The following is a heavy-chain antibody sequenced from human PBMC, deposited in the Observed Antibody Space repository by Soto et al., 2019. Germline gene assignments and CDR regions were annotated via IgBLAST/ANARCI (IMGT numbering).Heavy chain of an antibody. D-gene: IGHD6-13*01. J-gene: IGHJ4*02. Sequence: PSETLSLTCTVSGGSISSSSYYWGWIRQPPGKGLEWIGSIYYSGSTYYNPSLKSRVTISVDTSKNQFSLKLSSVTAADTAVYYCARHEGIAAAGVDYWGQGTLVTVS. CDR3: ARHEGIAAAGVDY. V-gene: IGHV4-39*01. CDR2: IYYSGST. CDR1: GGSISSSSYY.